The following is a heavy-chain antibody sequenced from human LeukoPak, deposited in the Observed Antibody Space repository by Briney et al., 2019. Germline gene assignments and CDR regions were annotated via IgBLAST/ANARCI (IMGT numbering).Heavy chain of an antibody. J-gene: IGHJ4*02. D-gene: IGHD3-10*01. CDR2: INADNGNT. V-gene: IGHV1-18*01. CDR1: GYTFTSYG. Sequence: GASVKVSCKASGYTFTSYGISWVRQAPGQGLEWMGWINADNGNTRYAQKLQGRVTMTTDTSTTTAYMDLRSLRSDDTAVYYCARDADGSGTLFDYWGQGTLVTVSS. CDR3: ARDADGSGTLFDY.